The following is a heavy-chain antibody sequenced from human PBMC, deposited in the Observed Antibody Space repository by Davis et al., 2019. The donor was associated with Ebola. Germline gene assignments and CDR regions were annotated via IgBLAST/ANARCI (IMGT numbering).Heavy chain of an antibody. CDR3: ARGGYYYGSGSYYNGG. V-gene: IGHV3-9*01. CDR2: ISWNSGSI. Sequence: PGGSLRLTCAASGFTFDDYAMHWVRQAPGKGLEWVSGISWNSGSIGYADSVKGRFTISRDTAKNSLYLQMNSLRAEDTAVYYCARGGYYYGSGSYYNGGWGQGTLVTVSS. D-gene: IGHD3-10*01. CDR1: GFTFDDYA. J-gene: IGHJ4*02.